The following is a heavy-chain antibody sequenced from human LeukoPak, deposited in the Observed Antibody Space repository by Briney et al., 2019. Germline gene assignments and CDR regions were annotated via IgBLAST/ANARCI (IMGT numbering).Heavy chain of an antibody. CDR3: AKVLYGSGSYYNWYFDY. D-gene: IGHD3-10*01. J-gene: IGHJ4*02. V-gene: IGHV3-23*01. CDR2: ISGSGGGT. Sequence: GGSLRLSCAGSGFTFSSSAMSWVRQAPGKELEWVSSISGSGGGTYYADSVKGRFTISRDNSKNTLYLQMNSLRAEDTAIYYCAKVLYGSGSYYNWYFDYWGQGTLVTVSS. CDR1: GFTFSSSA.